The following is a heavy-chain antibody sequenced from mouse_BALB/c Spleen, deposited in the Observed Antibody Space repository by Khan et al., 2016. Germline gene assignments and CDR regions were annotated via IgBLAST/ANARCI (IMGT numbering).Heavy chain of an antibody. CDR1: GYSITSGYY. D-gene: IGHD2-1*01. CDR3: ATYGNYEGFAY. Sequence: EVQLQESGPGLVKPSQSLSLTCSVTGYSITSGYYWNWIRQFPGNKLEWMGYISYDGSNHYNPSLKNRISITRDPYKNQFFLKLNSVTTEDTATYYCATYGNYEGFAYWGQGTLVTVAA. J-gene: IGHJ3*01. V-gene: IGHV3-6*02. CDR2: ISYDGSN.